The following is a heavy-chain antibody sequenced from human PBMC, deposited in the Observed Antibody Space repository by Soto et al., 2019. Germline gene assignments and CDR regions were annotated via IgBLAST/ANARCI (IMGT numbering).Heavy chain of an antibody. CDR3: ARASVAGTWGYYLDY. V-gene: IGHV3-30-3*01. J-gene: IGHJ4*02. CDR1: GFTFSNYP. CDR2: ISYDGNYE. D-gene: IGHD6-19*01. Sequence: GGSLRFSCAASGFTFSNYPLHWVRQAPGKGLEWVAVISYDGNYEYYADSVKGRFTISRDNSKNTLFLQMNSLRVDDTAVYYCARASVAGTWGYYLDYWGQGALVTVSS.